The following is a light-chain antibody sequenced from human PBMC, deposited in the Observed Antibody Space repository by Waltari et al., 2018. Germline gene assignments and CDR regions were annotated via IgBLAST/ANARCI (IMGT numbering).Light chain of an antibody. CDR1: QNVLHSSDHNTY. V-gene: IGKV4-1*01. CDR3: QQYYSFPIT. CDR2: WAS. J-gene: IGKJ5*01. Sequence: DLVMPRYTDSLAVSLAHSDTLNCKSSQNVLHSSDHNTYLGWYQQKPGQPPQLLIYWASTRESGVPDRFSGSGSGTDFTLTISSLQAEDVAVYYCQQYYSFPITFGQGTRLEIK.